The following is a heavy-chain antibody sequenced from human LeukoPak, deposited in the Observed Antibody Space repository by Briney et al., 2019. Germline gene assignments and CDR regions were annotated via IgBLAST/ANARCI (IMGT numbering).Heavy chain of an antibody. Sequence: SETLSLTCTVSGGSISSYYWSWIRKPPGKGLEWIGYIYYSGSTNYNPSLKSRVTISVDTSKNQFSLKLSSVTAADTAVYYCARDRLELGYYYYGMDVWGQGTTVTVSS. CDR2: IYYSGST. D-gene: IGHD1-7*01. CDR1: GGSISSYY. J-gene: IGHJ6*02. CDR3: ARDRLELGYYYYGMDV. V-gene: IGHV4-59*01.